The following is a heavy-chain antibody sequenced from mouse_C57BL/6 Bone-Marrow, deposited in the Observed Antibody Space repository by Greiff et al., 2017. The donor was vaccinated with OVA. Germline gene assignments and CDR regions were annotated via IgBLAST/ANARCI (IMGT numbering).Heavy chain of an antibody. J-gene: IGHJ4*01. CDR1: GYSFTGYY. D-gene: IGHD1-1*01. V-gene: IGHV1S34*01. CDR3: ARYYGSSPYAMDY. CDR2: ISGYNGAT. Sequence: LVKTGASVKISCKASGYSFTGYYMHWVKQSHGKSLEWIGYISGYNGATSYNQKFKGKATFTVDTSSSTAYMQFNSLTSEDSAVYYCARYYGSSPYAMDYWGQGTSVTVSS.